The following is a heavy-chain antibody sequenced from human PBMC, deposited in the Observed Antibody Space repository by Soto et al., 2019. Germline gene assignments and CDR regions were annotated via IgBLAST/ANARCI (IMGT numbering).Heavy chain of an antibody. CDR2: MNEDANTK. D-gene: IGHD3-16*01. J-gene: IGHJ3*02. V-gene: IGHV3-7*01. CDR3: AAYTTSCHAAFDS. Sequence: EGTMRLSCEVSGFTFTNYRMSWVIQAPGKGLEWLANMNEDANTKYYLDSVKGRFTILGDSAGNSLLLKMPSLRAEDTAVYFWAAYTTSCHAAFDSWDRGTRGTVAS. CDR1: GFTFTNYR.